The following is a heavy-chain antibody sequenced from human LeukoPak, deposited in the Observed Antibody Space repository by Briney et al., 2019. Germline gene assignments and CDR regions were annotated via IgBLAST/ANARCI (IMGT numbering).Heavy chain of an antibody. CDR1: GFTFSSYG. V-gene: IGHV3-30*18. D-gene: IGHD6-6*01. Sequence: GRSLRLSCAASGFTFSSYGMHWVRQAPGKGLEWVAVISYDGSNKYYADSVKGRFTISRDNSKNTLYLQMNSLRAEDTAVYYCAKSIAARSYYYGMDVWGQGTTVTVSS. CDR3: AKSIAARSYYYGMDV. J-gene: IGHJ6*02. CDR2: ISYDGSNK.